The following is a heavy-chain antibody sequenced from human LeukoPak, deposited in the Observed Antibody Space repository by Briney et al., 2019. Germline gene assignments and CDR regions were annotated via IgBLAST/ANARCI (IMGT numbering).Heavy chain of an antibody. D-gene: IGHD2-21*02. CDR2: IWYDGSNK. V-gene: IGHV3-33*01. CDR1: GFTFSSYG. Sequence: GGSLRLSCAASGFTFSSYGMHWVRQAPGKGLEWVAVIWYDGSNKYYADSVKGRFAISRDNSKNTLYLQMNSLRAEDTAAYYCARSDYCGGDCYEIGYFDLWGRGTLVTVSS. CDR3: ARSDYCGGDCYEIGYFDL. J-gene: IGHJ2*01.